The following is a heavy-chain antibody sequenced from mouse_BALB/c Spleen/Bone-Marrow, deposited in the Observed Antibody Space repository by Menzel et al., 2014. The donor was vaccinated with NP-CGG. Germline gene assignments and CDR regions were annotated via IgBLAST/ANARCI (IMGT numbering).Heavy chain of an antibody. CDR3: ARKEGYDGYPDY. Sequence: VQLQQSGAELMKPGASVKISCKATGYTFXSYWIEWVKQRPGHGLEWIGEILPGSGSTNYNEEFKGKATFTADTSSNTAYMQLSSLTSEDSAVYYCARKEGYDGYPDYWGQGTTLTVSS. CDR1: GYTFXSYW. V-gene: IGHV1-9*01. J-gene: IGHJ2*01. CDR2: ILPGSGST. D-gene: IGHD2-3*01.